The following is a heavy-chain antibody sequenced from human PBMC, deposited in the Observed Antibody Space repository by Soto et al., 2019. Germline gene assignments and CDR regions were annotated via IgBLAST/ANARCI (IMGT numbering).Heavy chain of an antibody. CDR2: IYSGGST. D-gene: IGHD3-10*01. CDR1: GFTVSSNY. J-gene: IGHJ6*03. CDR3: ARQAGGSGSPYYYYYMDV. Sequence: GGSLRLSCAASGFTVSSNYMSWVRQAPGKGLEWVSVIYSGGSTYYADSVKGRFTISRHNSKNTLYLQMNSLRAEDTAVYYCARQAGGSGSPYYYYYMDVWGKGTTVTVSS. V-gene: IGHV3-53*04.